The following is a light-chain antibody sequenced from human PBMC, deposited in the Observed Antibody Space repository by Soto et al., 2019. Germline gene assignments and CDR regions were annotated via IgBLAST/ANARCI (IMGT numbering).Light chain of an antibody. V-gene: IGKV3-20*01. CDR1: QSVSTNY. CDR2: GAH. J-gene: IGKJ1*01. Sequence: GLTPSPATLSLSTEDGDTLSCRASQSVSTNYLAWFQQKPGQAPRLLIYGAHIRAIGIADRFRGSGSGTDFTLTISRLEPEDFAVYYCQQYHSLPRTFGQGTKV. CDR3: QQYHSLPRT.